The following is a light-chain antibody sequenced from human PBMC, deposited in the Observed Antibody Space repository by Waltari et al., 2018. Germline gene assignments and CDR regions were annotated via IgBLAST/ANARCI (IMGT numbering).Light chain of an antibody. CDR2: RNN. V-gene: IGLV1-44*01. CDR1: SSKIGSAT. CDR3: ATWDASLNMMI. Sequence: QSVLTQPPSASGTPGPRVTISCSGSSSKIGSATANWYQQLPGTAPNLFIYRNNQRPAGLPDRFSGSKSGPSASLAISGLQSEDEADYYCATWDASLNMMIFGGGTKLTVL. J-gene: IGLJ2*01.